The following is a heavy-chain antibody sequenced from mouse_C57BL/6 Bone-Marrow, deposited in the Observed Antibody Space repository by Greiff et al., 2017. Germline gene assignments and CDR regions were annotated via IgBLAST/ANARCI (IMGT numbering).Heavy chain of an antibody. CDR3: GREGQGGEYFDY. V-gene: IGHV5-16*01. CDR1: GFTFSDYY. J-gene: IGHJ2*01. CDR2: INYDGSST. Sequence: EVQLQESEGGLVQPGSSMKLSCTASGFTFSDYYMAWVRQVPGKGLEWVANINYDGSSTYYLDSLKSRFIISRDNATNILYLHMSSLKSEDTATYCGGREGQGGEYFDYWGQGTTVTVSS. D-gene: IGHD3-3*01.